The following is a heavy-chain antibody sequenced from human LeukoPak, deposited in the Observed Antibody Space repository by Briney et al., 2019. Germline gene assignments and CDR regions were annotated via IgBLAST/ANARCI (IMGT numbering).Heavy chain of an antibody. CDR1: GYTLTELS. CDR2: FDPEDGET. CDR3: ATVYGSIAAAGTRDYYGMDV. J-gene: IGHJ6*04. Sequence: GASVKVSCKVSGYTLTELSMHWVRQAPGKGLEWMGGFDPEDGETIYAQKFQGRVTMTEDTSTDTAYMELSSLRSEDTGVYYCATVYGSIAAAGTRDYYGMDVWGKGTTVTVPS. V-gene: IGHV1-24*01. D-gene: IGHD6-13*01.